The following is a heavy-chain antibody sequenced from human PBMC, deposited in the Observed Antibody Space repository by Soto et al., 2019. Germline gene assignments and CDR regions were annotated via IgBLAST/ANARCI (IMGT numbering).Heavy chain of an antibody. CDR1: GFTFSSYT. D-gene: IGHD6-19*01. V-gene: IGHV3-23*01. CDR2: ISGNSDIT. Sequence: VGSLRLSCAASGFTFSSYTMSWVRQAPGKGLEWVSAISGNSDITYYADSVKGRFTISRDNSKNTLYLQINSLRAEDTAVYYCAKPSSGWYYGFDYWGQGTLVTVPP. J-gene: IGHJ4*02. CDR3: AKPSSGWYYGFDY.